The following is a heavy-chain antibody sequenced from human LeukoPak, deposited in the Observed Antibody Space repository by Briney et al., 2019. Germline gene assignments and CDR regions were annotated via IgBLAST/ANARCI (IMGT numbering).Heavy chain of an antibody. CDR3: ARAGWLRTKGYFDY. CDR1: GGSFSGYY. V-gene: IGHV4-34*01. J-gene: IGHJ4*02. D-gene: IGHD5-12*01. Sequence: PSETPSLTCAVYGGSFSGYYWSWIRQPPGKGLEWVGEINHSGSTNYNPSLKSRVTISVDTSKNQFSLKLSSVTAADTAVYYCARAGWLRTKGYFDYWGQGTLVTVSS. CDR2: INHSGST.